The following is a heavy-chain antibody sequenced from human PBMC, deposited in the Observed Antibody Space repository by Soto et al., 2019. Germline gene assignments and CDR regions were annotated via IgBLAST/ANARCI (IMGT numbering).Heavy chain of an antibody. CDR1: GGSISSYY. D-gene: IGHD3-22*01. CDR2: IYYSGST. J-gene: IGHJ4*02. Sequence: SETLSLTCTVSGGSISSYYWSWIRQPPGKGLEWIGYIYYSGSTNYNPSLKSRVTISVDTSKNQFSLKLSSVTAADTAVYYCARERVGDDRSDSWGQGTLVTVSS. V-gene: IGHV4-59*01. CDR3: ARERVGDDRSDS.